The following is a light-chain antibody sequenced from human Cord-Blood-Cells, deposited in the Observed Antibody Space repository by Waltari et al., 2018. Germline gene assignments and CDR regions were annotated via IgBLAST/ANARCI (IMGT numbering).Light chain of an antibody. CDR3: QQYNNWPPVFT. V-gene: IGKV3-15*01. J-gene: IGKJ3*01. CDR1: QSVSSN. CDR2: GAS. Sequence: EIVMTQSPATLSVSPGERATLSCRASQSVSSNLAWYQQKPGQAPRLLIYGASTRATGIPAGFSGSGSGTEFTLTISSLQSEDFAVYYCQQYNNWPPVFTFGPGTKVDIK.